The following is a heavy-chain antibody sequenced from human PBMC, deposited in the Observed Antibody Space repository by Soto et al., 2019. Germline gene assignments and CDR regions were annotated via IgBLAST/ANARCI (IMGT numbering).Heavy chain of an antibody. V-gene: IGHV3-48*02. Sequence: EVQLVESGGGLVQPGGSLRLSCAASGFTFSSYSMNWVRQAPGKGLEWVSYISSSSSTIYYADSVKGRFTISRDNAKNTLYQKKNSLRDEATVEYCWAKKTTYYYYSSGHMDLWGQGTTVTVPS. J-gene: IGHJ6*02. D-gene: IGHD3-22*01. CDR2: ISSSSSTI. CDR3: AKKTTYYYYSSGHMDL. CDR1: GFTFSSYS.